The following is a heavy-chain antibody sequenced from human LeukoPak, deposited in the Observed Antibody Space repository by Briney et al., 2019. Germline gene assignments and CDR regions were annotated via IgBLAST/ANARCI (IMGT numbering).Heavy chain of an antibody. V-gene: IGHV1-69*04. J-gene: IGHJ4*02. CDR2: IIPILGIA. CDR1: GGTFSSYA. CDR3: ARVAGQYYFDY. D-gene: IGHD6-19*01. Sequence: EASVKVSCKASGGTFSSYAISWVRQAPGQGLEWMGRIIPILGIANYAQKFQGRVTITADKSTSTAYMELSSLRSEDTAVYYCARVAGQYYFDYWGQGTLVTVSS.